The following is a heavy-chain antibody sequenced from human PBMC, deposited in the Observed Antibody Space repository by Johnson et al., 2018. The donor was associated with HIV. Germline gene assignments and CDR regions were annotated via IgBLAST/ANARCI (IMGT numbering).Heavy chain of an antibody. Sequence: QVQLVESGGGVVQPGRALRLSCAASGFTFSNSAMHWVRQAPGKGLEWVAVISYDGDNIYYADSVKGRFTISRDNSKNTLYLQMNSLRAEDTAVYYCARDGGIAATDAFDIGGQGTMVTVSS. CDR2: ISYDGDNI. V-gene: IGHV3-30-3*01. CDR1: GFTFSNSA. J-gene: IGHJ3*02. D-gene: IGHD6-13*01. CDR3: ARDGGIAATDAFDI.